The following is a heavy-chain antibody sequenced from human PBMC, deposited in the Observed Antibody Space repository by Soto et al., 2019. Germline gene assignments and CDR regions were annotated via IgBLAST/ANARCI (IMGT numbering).Heavy chain of an antibody. CDR2: IDPSDSYT. D-gene: IGHD3-3*01. V-gene: IGHV5-10-1*01. J-gene: IGHJ6*02. CDR3: ARGATIFGVYGMDV. CDR1: GYSFTSYW. Sequence: GESLKISFKGSGYSFTSYWIGWVRHMPGKGLEWMGRIDPSDSYTNYSPSFQGHVTISADKSISTAYLQWSSLKASDTAMYYCARGATIFGVYGMDVWGQGTTVTVSS.